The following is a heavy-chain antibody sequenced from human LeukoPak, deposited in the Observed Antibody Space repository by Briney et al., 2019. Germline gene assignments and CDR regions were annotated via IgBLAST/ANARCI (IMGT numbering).Heavy chain of an antibody. CDR1: GDSISSKNW. Sequence: SETLSLTCAVSGDSISSKNWWNWVRQPPGKGLEWIGEIYHGGNTDYNPSLKSRVTISVDKSKNQFSLILSYVTAADTAVYYCARDREYSKSWSFDYWGQGTLVTVSS. CDR3: ARDREYSKSWSFDY. CDR2: IYHGGNT. V-gene: IGHV4-4*02. J-gene: IGHJ4*02. D-gene: IGHD6-13*01.